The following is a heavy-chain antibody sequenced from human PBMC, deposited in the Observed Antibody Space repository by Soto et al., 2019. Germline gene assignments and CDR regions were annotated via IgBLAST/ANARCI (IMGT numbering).Heavy chain of an antibody. CDR2: IYYSGST. CDR1: GGSVSSGSYY. Sequence: LSLTCTVSGGSVSSGSYYWSWIRQPPGKGLEWIGYIYYSGSTNYNPSLKSRVTISVDTSKNQFSLKLSSVTAADTAVYYCASTMVRGVMSYYYYGMDVWGQGTTVTVSS. V-gene: IGHV4-61*01. D-gene: IGHD3-10*01. CDR3: ASTMVRGVMSYYYYGMDV. J-gene: IGHJ6*02.